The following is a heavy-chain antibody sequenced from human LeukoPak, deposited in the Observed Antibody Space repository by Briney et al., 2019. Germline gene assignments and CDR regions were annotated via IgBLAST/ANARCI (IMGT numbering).Heavy chain of an antibody. Sequence: ASVKVSCKASGYTFTSYGISWVRQAPGQGLEWMGWISAYNGNTNYAQKLQGRVTMTTDTSTSTAYMELRSLRSDDTAVYYCAIWLGESSSRGYFDYWGQGTLVTVSS. D-gene: IGHD3-10*01. CDR3: AIWLGESSSRGYFDY. J-gene: IGHJ4*02. CDR1: GYTFTSYG. V-gene: IGHV1-18*01. CDR2: ISAYNGNT.